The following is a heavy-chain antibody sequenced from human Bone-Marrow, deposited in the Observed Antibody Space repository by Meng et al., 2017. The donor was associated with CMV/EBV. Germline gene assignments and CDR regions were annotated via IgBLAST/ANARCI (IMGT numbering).Heavy chain of an antibody. CDR3: AKGLAVADW. J-gene: IGHJ4*02. V-gene: IGHV3-30*18. Sequence: LRLSCAASGLTFSSYGMRWVRQAPGKGLEWVAVISYDGSNKYYADSVKGRFTISRDNSKNTLYLQMNSLRAEDTAVYYCAKGLAVADWWGQGTLVTVSS. CDR1: GLTFSSYG. CDR2: ISYDGSNK. D-gene: IGHD6-19*01.